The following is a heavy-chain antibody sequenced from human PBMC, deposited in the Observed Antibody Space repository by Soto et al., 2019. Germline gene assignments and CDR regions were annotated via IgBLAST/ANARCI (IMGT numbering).Heavy chain of an antibody. CDR3: AKDQSGYDHYAMDV. CDR2: ISYDGINK. V-gene: IGHV3-30*18. D-gene: IGHD3-3*01. J-gene: IGHJ6*02. Sequence: QVQLVESGGGVVQPGRSLRLSCAASGFIFSSYGMHWVRQAPGKGLEWVAVISYDGINKNHADSVKGRFTISRDNSKNTLHLQMNSLRAEDPAVYYCAKDQSGYDHYAMDVWGQGTAVTVSS. CDR1: GFIFSSYG.